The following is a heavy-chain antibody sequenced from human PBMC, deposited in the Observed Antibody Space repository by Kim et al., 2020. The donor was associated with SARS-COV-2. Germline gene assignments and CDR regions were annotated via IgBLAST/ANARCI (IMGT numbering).Heavy chain of an antibody. D-gene: IGHD2-21*01. Sequence: YADSGKGRLPISRDNSKTTLYLQMNSLRAEDTAVYYCAKTLVIAPPFDYWGQGTLVTVSS. J-gene: IGHJ4*02. V-gene: IGHV3-23*01. CDR3: AKTLVIAPPFDY.